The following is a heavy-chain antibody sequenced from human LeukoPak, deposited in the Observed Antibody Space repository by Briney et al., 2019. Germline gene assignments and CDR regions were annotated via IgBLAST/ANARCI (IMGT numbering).Heavy chain of an antibody. D-gene: IGHD3-22*01. J-gene: IGHJ1*01. CDR2: IYPDDTDT. CDR1: GYTFTNYW. CDR3: ARSRDSSGYYYLI. V-gene: IGHV5-51*01. Sequence: GESLKISCEASGYTFTNYWIGWVRQMPGKGLEWMGIIYPDDTDTKYSPSFQGQVTISADKSISTAYLQWSSLKAADTAMYYCARSRDSSGYYYLIWGQGTLVTVSS.